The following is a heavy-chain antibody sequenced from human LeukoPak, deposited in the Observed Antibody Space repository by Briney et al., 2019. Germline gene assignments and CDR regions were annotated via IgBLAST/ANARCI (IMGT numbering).Heavy chain of an antibody. CDR2: IGSSSSYI. Sequence: GGSLRLSCAASGFTFSSYSMNWVRQAPGKGLEWVSSIGSSSSYIYFADSVKGRFTISRDNAKNSLYLQMNSLRAEDTAVYYCAREDDPIVYFQHWGQGTLVTVSS. CDR3: AREDDPIVYFQH. CDR1: GFTFSSYS. D-gene: IGHD3-16*02. V-gene: IGHV3-21*01. J-gene: IGHJ1*01.